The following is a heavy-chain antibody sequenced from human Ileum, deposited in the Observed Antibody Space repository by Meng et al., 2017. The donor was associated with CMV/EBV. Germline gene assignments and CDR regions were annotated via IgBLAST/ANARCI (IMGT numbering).Heavy chain of an antibody. Sequence: QKPLKESGPTQVKHTQTLCLACPLSGFSITTNGESVVWIGQTPGKALEWLALIHGGGGKQYSPSLQSRLTATRDTSKNQVVLTMTNMDPVDTATYYCVHRYSSSSGQVSWGQGTLVTVSS. CDR1: GFSITTNGES. CDR2: IHGGGGK. V-gene: IGHV2-5*02. J-gene: IGHJ5*02. D-gene: IGHD6-6*01. CDR3: VHRYSSSSGQVS.